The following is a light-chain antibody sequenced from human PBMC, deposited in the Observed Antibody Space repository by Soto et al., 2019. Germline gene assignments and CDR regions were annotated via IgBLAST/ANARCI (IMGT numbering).Light chain of an antibody. CDR1: QSVSSY. J-gene: IGKJ1*01. V-gene: IGKV3-11*01. CDR3: QQYGSSSWT. CDR2: DAS. Sequence: EIVLTQSPATLSLSPVERATLSCRAIQSVSSYLAWYQQKPGQAPRLLIYDASNRATGIPARFSGRGSGTDFTLTISSLEPEDFAVYFCQQYGSSSWTFGQGTKVDIK.